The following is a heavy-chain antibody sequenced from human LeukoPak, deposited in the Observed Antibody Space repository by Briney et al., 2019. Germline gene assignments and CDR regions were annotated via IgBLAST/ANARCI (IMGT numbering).Heavy chain of an antibody. CDR3: ARDPPYCSSTSCYPFDP. CDR2: ISAYNGNT. J-gene: IGHJ5*02. CDR1: GYTFTSYG. V-gene: IGHV1-18*01. Sequence: ASVKVSCKASGYTFTSYGISWVRQAPGQGLEWMGWISAYNGNTNYAQKLQGRVTMTTDTSTSTAYMELRSLRSDDTAVYYCARDPPYCSSTSCYPFDPWGQGTLVTVSS. D-gene: IGHD2-2*01.